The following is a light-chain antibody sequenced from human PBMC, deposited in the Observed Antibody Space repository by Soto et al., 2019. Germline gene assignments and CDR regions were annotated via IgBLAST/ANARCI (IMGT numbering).Light chain of an antibody. J-gene: IGKJ1*01. V-gene: IGKV3-20*01. CDR2: DAS. Sequence: ELVLAQSPGTLSLSPGERXTXXXXXSQSAYSSYFSWYQQKPGQAPRLIIYDASSRATGIPNRFSGSGSGTDFTLTISILAPEDFVVYYCQQYGSSPLTFGQGTKVDIK. CDR3: QQYGSSPLT. CDR1: QSAYSSY.